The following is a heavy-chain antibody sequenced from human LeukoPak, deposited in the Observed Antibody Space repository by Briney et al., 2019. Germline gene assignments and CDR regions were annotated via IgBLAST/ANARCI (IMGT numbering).Heavy chain of an antibody. D-gene: IGHD6-13*01. J-gene: IGHJ6*03. CDR3: ASLARGIAAYYYYYMDV. CDR2: IYHSGST. CDR1: GYSISSGYY. V-gene: IGHV4-38-2*02. Sequence: PSETLSLTCTVSGYSISSGYYWGWIRQPPGKGLEWIGSIYHSGSTYYNPSLKSRVTISVDTSKNQFSLKLSSVTAADTAVYYCASLARGIAAYYYYYMDVWGKGTTVTISS.